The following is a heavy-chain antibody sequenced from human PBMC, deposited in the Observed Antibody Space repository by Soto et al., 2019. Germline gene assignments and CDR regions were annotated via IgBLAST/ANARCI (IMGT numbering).Heavy chain of an antibody. Sequence: GGSLRLSCAASGFTFSSYAMSWVRQAPGKGLEWVSAISGSGGSTYYADSVKGRFTISRDNSKNTLYLQMNSLRAEDTAVYYCAKPSPSPYGDYVAYYYYYMDVWGKGTTVTVSS. CDR1: GFTFSSYA. J-gene: IGHJ6*03. CDR3: AKPSPSPYGDYVAYYYYYMDV. D-gene: IGHD4-17*01. CDR2: ISGSGGST. V-gene: IGHV3-23*01.